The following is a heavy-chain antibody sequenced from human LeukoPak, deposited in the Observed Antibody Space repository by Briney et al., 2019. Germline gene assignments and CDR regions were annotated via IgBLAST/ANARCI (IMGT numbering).Heavy chain of an antibody. D-gene: IGHD3-9*01. CDR2: ISYDGSNK. J-gene: IGHJ4*02. Sequence: GGSLRLSCAASGFTFGSYAMHWVRQAPGKGLEWVAVISYDGSNKYYADSVKGRFTISRENYKNTLYLQMNSLRAEDTAVYYCAKASSSGYDILTGYYREGYYFDYWGQGTLVTVSS. V-gene: IGHV3-30-3*01. CDR3: AKASSSGYDILTGYYREGYYFDY. CDR1: GFTFGSYA.